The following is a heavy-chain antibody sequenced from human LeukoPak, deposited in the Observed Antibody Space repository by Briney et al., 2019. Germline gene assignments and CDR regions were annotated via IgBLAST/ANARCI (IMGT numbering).Heavy chain of an antibody. CDR1: GFTFSSYG. Sequence: GGSLRLSCAASGFTFSSYGMHWVRQAPGKGLEWVAFIRYDGSNKYYADSVKGRFTISRDNSKITLYLQMNSLRAEDTAVYYCAKDQLLHCSSTSCYPDYWGQGTLVTVSS. D-gene: IGHD2-2*01. V-gene: IGHV3-30*02. J-gene: IGHJ4*02. CDR2: IRYDGSNK. CDR3: AKDQLLHCSSTSCYPDY.